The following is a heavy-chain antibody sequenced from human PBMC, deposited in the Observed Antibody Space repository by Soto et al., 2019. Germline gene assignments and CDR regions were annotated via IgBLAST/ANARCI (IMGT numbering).Heavy chain of an antibody. CDR3: ARADFGVGNNWFDP. D-gene: IGHD3-3*01. J-gene: IGHJ5*02. Sequence: SETLSLTCAVSGASISSGGYSWSWIRQPPGEGLEWIGYIYHSGSTYYNPSLKSRVTISLDRSKNQFSLKLSSVTAADTAVYYCARADFGVGNNWFDPWGQGTLVTVSS. V-gene: IGHV4-30-2*01. CDR2: IYHSGST. CDR1: GASISSGGYS.